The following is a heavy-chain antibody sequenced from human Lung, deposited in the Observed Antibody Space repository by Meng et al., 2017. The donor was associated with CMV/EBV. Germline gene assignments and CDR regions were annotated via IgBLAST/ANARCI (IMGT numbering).Heavy chain of an antibody. J-gene: IGHJ4*02. CDR3: VREDYGDYFFDT. D-gene: IGHD4-17*01. V-gene: IGHV3-11*01. Sequence: GGSLRLXCAASGFTVSDYYVSWIRQAPGKGLEWLSYISSSGNTIHYADSVKGRFIISRDTPKNSVSLQMNGLRAEDTAVYYCVREDYGDYFFDTGGQGTLVTVSS. CDR1: GFTVSDYY. CDR2: ISSSGNTI.